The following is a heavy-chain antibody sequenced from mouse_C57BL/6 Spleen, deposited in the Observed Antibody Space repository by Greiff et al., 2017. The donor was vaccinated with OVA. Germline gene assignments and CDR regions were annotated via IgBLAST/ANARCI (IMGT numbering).Heavy chain of an antibody. V-gene: IGHV1-64*01. CDR2: IHPNSGST. CDR3: ARSLTTVGDFDY. D-gene: IGHD1-1*01. J-gene: IGHJ2*01. Sequence: VQLQQPGAELVKPGASVKLSCKASGYTFTSYWMHWVKQRPGQGLEWIGMIHPNSGSTNYNEKFKSKATLTVDKSSSTAYMQLSSLTSEDSAVYYCARSLTTVGDFDYWGQGTTLTVSS. CDR1: GYTFTSYW.